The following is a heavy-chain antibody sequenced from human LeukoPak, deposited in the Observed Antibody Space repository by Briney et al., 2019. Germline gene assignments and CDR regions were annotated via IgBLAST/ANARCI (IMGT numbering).Heavy chain of an antibody. CDR1: GFTFSSYG. D-gene: IGHD3-9*01. J-gene: IGHJ4*02. CDR2: INHNAEMI. V-gene: IGHV3-48*02. Sequence: QSGRSLRLSCAASGFTFSSYGMHWVRQAPGKGLEWIAYINHNAEMIFYPDFVKGRFTISRDNAKNSLYLQMNALRYEDTAIYYCARDHDWAFDLWGQGTLVTVSS. CDR3: ARDHDWAFDL.